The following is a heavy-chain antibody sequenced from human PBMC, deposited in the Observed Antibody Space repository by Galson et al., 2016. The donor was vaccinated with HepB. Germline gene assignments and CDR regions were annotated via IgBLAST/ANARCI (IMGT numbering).Heavy chain of an antibody. CDR2: IYYSDNT. J-gene: IGHJ4*02. CDR3: ATGVYHYDNSFDY. Sequence: SETLSLTCAVSGGSISTYYWSWIRQPPGKGLEWIGYIYYSDNTNYNPSLKSRVTISVGTSKNQFSLNLSSVTAADTAVYYCATGVYHYDNSFDYWGQGTLVTVSS. V-gene: IGHV4-59*01. CDR1: GGSISTYY. D-gene: IGHD3-22*01.